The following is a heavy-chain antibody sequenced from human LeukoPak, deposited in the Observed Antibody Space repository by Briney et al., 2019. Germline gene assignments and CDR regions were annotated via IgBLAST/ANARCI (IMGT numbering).Heavy chain of an antibody. Sequence: GGSLRLSCAASGFTFSSYGMHWLRQAPGKGLEWVANIQQDGSEKDYVGSVKGRFTISRDNAKNSLYLQMNSLRAEDAAVYYCARLRYMDVWGKGTTVTVSS. CDR3: ARLRYMDV. V-gene: IGHV3-7*01. CDR2: IQQDGSEK. J-gene: IGHJ6*03. CDR1: GFTFSSYG.